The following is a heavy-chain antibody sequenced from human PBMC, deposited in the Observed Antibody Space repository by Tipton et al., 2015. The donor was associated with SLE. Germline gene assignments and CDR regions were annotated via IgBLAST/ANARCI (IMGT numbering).Heavy chain of an antibody. CDR2: IFYSGST. Sequence: TLSLTCTVSGGSISSGAYYWTWIRQHPGKGLEWIGYIFYSGSTYCNPSLNSRVTMSVDTSKNQFSLKLSSVTAADTAVYYCARDGMGQRNNWFDPWGQGTLVTVSS. D-gene: IGHD1-1*01. J-gene: IGHJ5*02. V-gene: IGHV4-31*03. CDR3: ARDGMGQRNNWFDP. CDR1: GGSISSGAYY.